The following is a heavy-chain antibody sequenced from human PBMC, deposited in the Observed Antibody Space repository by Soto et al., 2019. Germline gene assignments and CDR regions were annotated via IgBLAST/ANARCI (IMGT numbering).Heavy chain of an antibody. CDR1: GGSISSYY. J-gene: IGHJ4*02. Sequence: PSETLSLTCTVSGGSISSYYWSWIRQPPGKGLEWIGSIYYSGSTNYNPSLKSRVTISVDTSKNQFSLKLSSVTAADTAVYYCARHALGYCSGGSCEIDYWGQGTLVTVSS. D-gene: IGHD2-15*01. CDR2: IYYSGST. CDR3: ARHALGYCSGGSCEIDY. V-gene: IGHV4-59*08.